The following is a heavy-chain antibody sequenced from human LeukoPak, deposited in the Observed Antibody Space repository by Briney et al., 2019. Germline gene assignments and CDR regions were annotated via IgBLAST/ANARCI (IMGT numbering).Heavy chain of an antibody. Sequence: SETLSLTCTVSGGSISSYYWSWIRQPPGKGLEWIGYIYYSGCTNYNPSLKSRVTISVDTSKNQFSLKLSSVTAADTAVYYCARLWFGEWGQGTLVTVSS. CDR1: GGSISSYY. CDR3: ARLWFGE. J-gene: IGHJ4*02. V-gene: IGHV4-59*01. D-gene: IGHD3-10*01. CDR2: IYYSGCT.